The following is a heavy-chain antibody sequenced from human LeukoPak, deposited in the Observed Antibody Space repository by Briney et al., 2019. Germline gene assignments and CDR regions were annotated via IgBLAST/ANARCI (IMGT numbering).Heavy chain of an antibody. CDR3: ARISRWLVVILYNYVDV. Sequence: PSETLSLTCAVHGGSFSGYYWSWIRQSPGKGLEGMGEIDDSGSTNYNPPLQSRVTVSEQKSKHQFSRMLRSVTSADTVVDYCARISRWLVVILYNYVDVWGNGTTVSVSS. J-gene: IGHJ6*04. CDR2: IDDSGST. D-gene: IGHD5-18*01. CDR1: GGSFSGYY. V-gene: IGHV4-34*01.